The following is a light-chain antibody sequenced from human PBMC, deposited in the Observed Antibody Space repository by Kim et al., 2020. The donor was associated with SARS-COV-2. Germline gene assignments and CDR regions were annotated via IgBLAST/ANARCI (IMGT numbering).Light chain of an antibody. CDR3: QQYYGSSWT. CDR2: KAS. J-gene: IGKJ1*01. V-gene: IGKV1-5*03. CDR1: QSISSW. Sequence: ASVGDRVTITCRDSQSISSWLAWYQLKPGKAPKLLIYKASSLGSGVPSRFSGSESGTEFTLTISSLQPDDFAAYYCQQYYGSSWTFGQGTKVDIK.